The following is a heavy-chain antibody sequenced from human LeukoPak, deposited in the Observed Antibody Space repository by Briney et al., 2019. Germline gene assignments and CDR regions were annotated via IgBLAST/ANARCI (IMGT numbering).Heavy chain of an antibody. CDR1: GFTFSDYY. D-gene: IGHD6-19*01. CDR2: ISSSSRHT. Sequence: KSGGSLRLSCAASGFTFSDYYMSWIRQAPGKGLGWVSYISSSSRHTNYADSVKGRFTISRDNAKNSLNLQMNSLRAEDTAVYYCARVDYSSGWYGLFDYWGQGTLVTVSS. V-gene: IGHV3-11*05. J-gene: IGHJ4*02. CDR3: ARVDYSSGWYGLFDY.